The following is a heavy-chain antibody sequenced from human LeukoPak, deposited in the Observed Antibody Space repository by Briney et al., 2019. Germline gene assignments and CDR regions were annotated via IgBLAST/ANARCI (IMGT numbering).Heavy chain of an antibody. J-gene: IGHJ5*02. D-gene: IGHD1-26*01. Sequence: GASVKVSCKASGYTFTGYYMHWVRQAPGQGLEWMGWINPSGSSTSYAQKFQGRLSLTRDMSTSTDYMELSSLRSEDTAVYYCARDNSVGDTAWWFDPWGQGTLVTVSS. CDR3: ARDNSVGDTAWWFDP. CDR1: GYTFTGYY. CDR2: INPSGSST. V-gene: IGHV1-46*01.